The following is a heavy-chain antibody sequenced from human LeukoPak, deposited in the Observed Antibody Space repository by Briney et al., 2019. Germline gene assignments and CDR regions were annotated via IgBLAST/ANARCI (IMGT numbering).Heavy chain of an antibody. CDR1: GGTFSSYA. CDR3: ARKNRGDGDYHYYYYGMDV. Sequence: SVKVSCKASGGTFSSYAISWVRQAPGQGLEWMGGIIPIFGTANYAQKFQGRVTITADESTSTAYMELSSLRSEDTAVYYCARKNRGDGDYHYYYYGMDVWGQGTTVTVSS. D-gene: IGHD4-17*01. CDR2: IIPIFGTA. J-gene: IGHJ6*02. V-gene: IGHV1-69*13.